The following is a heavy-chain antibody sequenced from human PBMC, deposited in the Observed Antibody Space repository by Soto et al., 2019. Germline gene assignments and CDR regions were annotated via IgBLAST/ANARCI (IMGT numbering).Heavy chain of an antibody. CDR3: TVGLHDSGGVDS. D-gene: IGHD3-22*01. CDR1: GFHFDNAW. Sequence: EVQLVESGGDLVKPGGSLRLSCAVSGFHFDNAWMNWVRQAPGKGLEWVSRIRSKFDGTTDYPESVKGRFTISRDESKNMLYLQLSSLKTDDTGVYYCTVGLHDSGGVDSWGQGTLVTVSS. J-gene: IGHJ4*02. V-gene: IGHV3-15*07. CDR2: IRSKFDGTT.